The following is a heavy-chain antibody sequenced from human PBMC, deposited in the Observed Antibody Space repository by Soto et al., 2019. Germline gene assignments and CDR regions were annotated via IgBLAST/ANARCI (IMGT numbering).Heavy chain of an antibody. J-gene: IGHJ4*02. CDR1: GGTFSSYA. CDR2: IIPIFGTA. D-gene: IGHD3-3*01. Sequence: SVKVSCKASGGTFSSYAISWVRQAPGQGLEWMGGIIPIFGTANYAQKFQGRVTITADESTSTAYMELSSLRSEDTAVYYCAGVGRITIFGVVPTYFDYWGQGTLVTVSS. V-gene: IGHV1-69*13. CDR3: AGVGRITIFGVVPTYFDY.